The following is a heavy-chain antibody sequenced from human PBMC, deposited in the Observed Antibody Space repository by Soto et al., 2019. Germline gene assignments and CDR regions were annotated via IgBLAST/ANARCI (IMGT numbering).Heavy chain of an antibody. J-gene: IGHJ5*02. D-gene: IGHD2-15*01. CDR3: ARGGVRYCSGGSCYYHWFDP. CDR2: IYYSGST. Sequence: SETLSLTSTVSGGSVSSGSYYWSWIRQPPGKGLEWIGYIYYSGSTNYNPSLKSRVTISVDTSKNQFSLKLSSVTAADTAVYYCARGGVRYCSGGSCYYHWFDPWGQGTLVTVSS. CDR1: GGSVSSGSYY. V-gene: IGHV4-61*01.